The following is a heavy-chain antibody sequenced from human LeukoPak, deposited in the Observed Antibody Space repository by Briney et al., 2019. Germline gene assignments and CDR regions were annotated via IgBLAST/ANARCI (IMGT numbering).Heavy chain of an antibody. CDR2: IVTTGDT. J-gene: IGHJ4*02. V-gene: IGHV3-13*01. CDR1: GFTFSSYD. CDR3: ARSFYGDYPY. Sequence: PGGSLRLSCAASGFTFSSYDMHWVRQVTGKGLEWGSSIVTTGDTHYAVSVTGRFTISRENAKNSLSLQMSSLSAGDTAVYYCARSFYGDYPYWGQGTLVTVSS. D-gene: IGHD4-17*01.